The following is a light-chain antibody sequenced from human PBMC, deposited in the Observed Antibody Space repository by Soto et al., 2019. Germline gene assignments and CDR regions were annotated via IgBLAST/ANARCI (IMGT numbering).Light chain of an antibody. CDR3: AAWDDCLNGVV. Sequence: QSVLTQPPSASGTPGQRVTISCSGSSSNIGSNTVNWYQQVPGTAPKLLIYSNNQRPSGVPDRFSVSKYGTSASLGISGLQSEDEADYYCAAWDDCLNGVVFGGGTKLTVL. V-gene: IGLV1-44*01. J-gene: IGLJ2*01. CDR2: SNN. CDR1: SSNIGSNT.